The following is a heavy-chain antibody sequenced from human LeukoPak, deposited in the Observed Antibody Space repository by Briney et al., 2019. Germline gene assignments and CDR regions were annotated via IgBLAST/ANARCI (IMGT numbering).Heavy chain of an antibody. CDR1: GGSFSGYY. CDR3: TRDSGTTGEVKFDS. Sequence: PSETLSLTCAVYGGSFSGYYWSWIRQPAGKGLEWIGRIYSSGTITYNPSLQSRVTMSVDTSKNEFSLKMSSVTAADTAVYYCTRDSGTTGEVKFDSWGQGTLVAVSS. CDR2: IYSSGTI. J-gene: IGHJ5*01. V-gene: IGHV4-4*07. D-gene: IGHD3-10*01.